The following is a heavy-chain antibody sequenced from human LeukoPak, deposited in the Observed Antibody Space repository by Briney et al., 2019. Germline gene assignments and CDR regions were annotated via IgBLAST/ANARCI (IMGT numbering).Heavy chain of an antibody. CDR2: IYYRGNT. D-gene: IGHD6-13*01. CDR1: GDSISSTTYY. V-gene: IGHV4-39*02. CDR3: ARESSSVFDY. Sequence: SETLSLTCTVSGDSISSTTYYWGFIRQPPGKGLEWIGSIYYRGNTYYNPSLKGRVTISVDTSNNQFSLKLSSVTAADTAVYYCARESSSVFDYWGQGTLVTVSS. J-gene: IGHJ4*02.